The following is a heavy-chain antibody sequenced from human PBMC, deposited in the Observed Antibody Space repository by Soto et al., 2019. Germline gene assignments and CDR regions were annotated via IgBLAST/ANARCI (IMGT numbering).Heavy chain of an antibody. CDR1: GFTFSGSA. CDR2: IRNKANNYAT. CDR3: TASVYDTSLDY. J-gene: IGHJ4*02. D-gene: IGHD5-12*01. V-gene: IGHV3-73*01. Sequence: PGGSLRLSCAASGFTFSGSAMHWVRQASGKGLEWVGRIRNKANNYATAYGASVKGRFTISRDESKNTAYLQMNSLKTEDTAVKYCTASVYDTSLDYWAQRSLVTVSS.